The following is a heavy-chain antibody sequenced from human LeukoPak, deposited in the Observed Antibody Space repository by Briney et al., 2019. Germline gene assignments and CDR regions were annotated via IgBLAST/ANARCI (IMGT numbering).Heavy chain of an antibody. CDR3: ARDPKPEYSSSSPWFDP. CDR2: INPSGGST. D-gene: IGHD6-6*01. Sequence: ASVKVSCKASGYTFTSYYMHWVRQAPGQGLEWMGIINPSGGSTSYAQKFQGRVTMTRDMSTSTVYMELSSLRSEDTAVYYCARDPKPEYSSSSPWFDPWGHGTLVTVSS. V-gene: IGHV1-46*01. J-gene: IGHJ5*02. CDR1: GYTFTSYY.